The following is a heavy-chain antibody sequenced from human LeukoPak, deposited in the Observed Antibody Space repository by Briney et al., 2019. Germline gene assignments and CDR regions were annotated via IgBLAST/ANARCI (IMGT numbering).Heavy chain of an antibody. D-gene: IGHD5-18*01. CDR1: GYTFTGYY. CDR3: ARNPVDTAMVSYFYYMDV. Sequence: ASVKVSCKASGYTFTGYYMHWVRQAPGQGLEWMGWINHNSGGTNYAQKFQGRVTMTRDTSISTAYMELSRLRSDDTAVYYCARNPVDTAMVSYFYYMDVGGKGTRVTVPS. CDR2: INHNSGGT. J-gene: IGHJ6*03. V-gene: IGHV1-2*02.